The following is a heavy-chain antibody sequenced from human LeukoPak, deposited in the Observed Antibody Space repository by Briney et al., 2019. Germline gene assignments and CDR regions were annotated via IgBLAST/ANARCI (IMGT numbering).Heavy chain of an antibody. CDR3: AYGKYYFDY. D-gene: IGHD4-17*01. J-gene: IGHJ4*02. CDR2: IYPGDSDT. Sequence: GESLKISCKGSGYRFTSNWIAWVRQVPGEGLEWMGIIYPGDSDTTYSPSFQGQVTISADKSISTAYLQWSSLRASDTAMYYCAYGKYYFDYWGQGNLVTVSS. CDR1: GYRFTSNW. V-gene: IGHV5-51*01.